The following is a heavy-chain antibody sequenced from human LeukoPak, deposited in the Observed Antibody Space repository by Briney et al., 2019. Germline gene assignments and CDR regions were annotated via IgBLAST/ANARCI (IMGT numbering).Heavy chain of an antibody. CDR2: ISGDGGST. CDR3: ARGLYSGYDPSNFDY. J-gene: IGHJ4*02. Sequence: GGSLRLSCAASGFTFDDYAMHWVRQPPGKGLEWVSLISGDGGSTYYADSVKGRFTISRDNSKNSLYLQMNSLRTEDNALYYCARGLYSGYDPSNFDYWGQGTLVTVSS. V-gene: IGHV3-43*02. D-gene: IGHD5-12*01. CDR1: GFTFDDYA.